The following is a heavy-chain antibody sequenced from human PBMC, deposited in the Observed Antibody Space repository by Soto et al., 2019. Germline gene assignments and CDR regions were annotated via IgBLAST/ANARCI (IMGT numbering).Heavy chain of an antibody. Sequence: ASVKVSCKASGGTFSSYTISWVRQAPGQGLEWMGRIIPILGIANYAQKFQGRVTITADESTSTAYMELSSLRSEDTAVYYCARQRMVRPPDYYGSGSQTSSYGMDVWGQGTTVTVSS. V-gene: IGHV1-69*02. J-gene: IGHJ6*02. CDR2: IIPILGIA. D-gene: IGHD3-10*01. CDR3: ARQRMVRPPDYYGSGSQTSSYGMDV. CDR1: GGTFSSYT.